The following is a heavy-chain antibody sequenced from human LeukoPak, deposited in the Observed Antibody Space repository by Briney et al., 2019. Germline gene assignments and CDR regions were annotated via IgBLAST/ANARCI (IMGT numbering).Heavy chain of an antibody. Sequence: SETLSLTCTVSGGSISSYYWSWIRQPPGKGLEWIGYIYYSGNTNYNPSLKSRVTISVDPSKNQFSLKLSSVTAADTAVYYCARDTSYYDILTGFHKPGYFDYWGQGTLVTVSS. CDR2: IYYSGNT. CDR3: ARDTSYYDILTGFHKPGYFDY. V-gene: IGHV4-59*01. CDR1: GGSISSYY. J-gene: IGHJ4*02. D-gene: IGHD3-9*01.